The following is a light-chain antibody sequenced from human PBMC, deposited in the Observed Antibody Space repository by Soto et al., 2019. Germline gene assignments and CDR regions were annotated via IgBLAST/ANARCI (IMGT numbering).Light chain of an antibody. CDR3: QQYYSYPLT. CDR2: AAS. J-gene: IGKJ1*01. V-gene: IGKV1-8*01. CDR1: QGISNY. Sequence: AIRMTQSPSSLSASTGDRVTITCRASQGISNYLAWYQQKPGKAPKVLIHAASTLQGGVPSRFTGSGSGTEFTLAISGLQSDDLATYYCQQYYSYPLTFGQGNKVEIK.